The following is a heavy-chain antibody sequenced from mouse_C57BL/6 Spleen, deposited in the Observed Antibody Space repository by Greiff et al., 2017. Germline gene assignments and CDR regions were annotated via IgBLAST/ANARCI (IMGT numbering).Heavy chain of an antibody. V-gene: IGHV5-6*01. CDR1: GFTFSSYG. Sequence: EVQGVESGGDLVKPGGSLKLSCAASGFTFSSYGMSWVRQTPDKRLEWVATISSGGSYTYYPDSVKGRFSISRDNAKNTLYLQMSSLKSEDTAMYYCARQGGAYWGQGTLVTVSA. CDR2: ISSGGSYT. J-gene: IGHJ3*01. CDR3: ARQGGAY.